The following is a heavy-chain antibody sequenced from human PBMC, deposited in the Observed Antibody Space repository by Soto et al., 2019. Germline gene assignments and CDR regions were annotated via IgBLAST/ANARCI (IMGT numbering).Heavy chain of an antibody. V-gene: IGHV3-30*04. CDR2: ISSDGRNK. J-gene: IGHJ5*02. D-gene: IGHD3-22*01. CDR1: GFTFNTYA. CDR3: VREGYSSAYYIKWFHP. Sequence: QAGGSLRLFCTGSGFTFNTYALHWVRQAPGKGLEWVAVISSDGRNKNYAASVKGRFTISRENSKNTMSLEMDSLQPGDTAIYYCVREGYSSAYYIKWFHPWGQGPPVTVSS.